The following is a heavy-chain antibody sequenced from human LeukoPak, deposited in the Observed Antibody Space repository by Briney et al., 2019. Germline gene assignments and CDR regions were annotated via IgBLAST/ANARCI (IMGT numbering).Heavy chain of an antibody. V-gene: IGHV3-21*01. CDR2: ISSDSRYI. D-gene: IGHD2-2*02. Sequence: PGGSLRLSCAASGFAFSSYSMNWVRQAPGKGLEWVSSISSDSRYIFYAEPVKGRFTISRDNAENSLYLQMNSLRVEDTAVYYCAKDWSIVVVPAAIPGGDYWGQGTLVTVSS. J-gene: IGHJ4*02. CDR1: GFAFSSYS. CDR3: AKDWSIVVVPAAIPGGDY.